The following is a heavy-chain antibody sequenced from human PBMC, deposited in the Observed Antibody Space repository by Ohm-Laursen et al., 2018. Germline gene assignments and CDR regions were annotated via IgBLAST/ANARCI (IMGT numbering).Heavy chain of an antibody. CDR2: ISGGGGGA. CDR3: AKDQGGSYLQDY. V-gene: IGHV3-23*01. Sequence: SLRLSCAASGFTFSSYAMSWVRQAPGKGLEWVSGISGGGGGAYYAESVKGRFSISRDNSKNTLYLQMNSLRAEDTALYYCAKDQGGSYLQDYWGQGTRVTVSS. D-gene: IGHD1-26*01. CDR1: GFTFSSYA. J-gene: IGHJ4*02.